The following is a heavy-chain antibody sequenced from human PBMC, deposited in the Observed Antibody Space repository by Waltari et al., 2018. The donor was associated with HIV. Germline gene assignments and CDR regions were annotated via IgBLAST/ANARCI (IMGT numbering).Heavy chain of an antibody. Sequence: EVQLLESGGGLVQPGGSLRLSCRASGFSFSIYAMNWVRQAPGKGLGWVSGISGSGDNRYDADSVKGRFTISRDNAKNKVFLQMKGLRPEDTAFYYCTKDPVTAVGNINWFDPWGQGTLVTVSS. V-gene: IGHV3-23*01. CDR3: TKDPVTAVGNINWFDP. CDR1: GFSFSIYA. CDR2: ISGSGDNR. D-gene: IGHD6-13*01. J-gene: IGHJ5*02.